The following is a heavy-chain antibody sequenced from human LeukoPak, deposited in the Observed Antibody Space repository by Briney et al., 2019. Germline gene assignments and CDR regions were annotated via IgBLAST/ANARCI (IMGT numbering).Heavy chain of an antibody. J-gene: IGHJ4*02. Sequence: PGRSLRLSCAASGCTSSTYAMHWVRRAPGKGLEWVAGISYDGSKKYYADSVRGRFTISRDNSKNTLFLQMNSLRAEDTAVYYCARDLAVSGSFTHYFDYWGQGTLVTVSS. D-gene: IGHD3-10*01. CDR2: ISYDGSKK. V-gene: IGHV3-30*04. CDR1: GCTSSTYA. CDR3: ARDLAVSGSFTHYFDY.